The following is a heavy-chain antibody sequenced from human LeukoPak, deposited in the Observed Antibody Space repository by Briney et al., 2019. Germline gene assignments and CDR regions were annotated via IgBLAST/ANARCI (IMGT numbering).Heavy chain of an antibody. D-gene: IGHD3-10*01. CDR3: ARVWRTMVRGIPYFDY. V-gene: IGHV1-18*04. CDR2: ISGYNGNT. J-gene: IGHJ4*02. CDR1: GYTFTSYG. Sequence: ASVKVSCKASGYTFTSYGINWVRQAPGQGLEWMGWISGYNGNTNCAQKFQGRVTMTTDTPTTTAYMELRSLRSDDTAVYYCARVWRTMVRGIPYFDYWGQGALVTVSS.